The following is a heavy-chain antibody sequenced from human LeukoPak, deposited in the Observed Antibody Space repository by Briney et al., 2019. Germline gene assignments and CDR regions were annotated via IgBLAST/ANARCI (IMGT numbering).Heavy chain of an antibody. CDR3: ARAPPRGNSPYNY. CDR2: IYSGDST. J-gene: IGHJ4*02. CDR1: GFTVSTNY. V-gene: IGHV3-66*01. Sequence: GGSLRLSCAASGFTVSTNYMSGVRQAPGKGLEGVSVIYSGDSTYYADSVKGRFTISTDNSKNTVYLQMNSLRAEDTAVYYCARAPPRGNSPYNYWGQGTLVTVSS. D-gene: IGHD4-23*01.